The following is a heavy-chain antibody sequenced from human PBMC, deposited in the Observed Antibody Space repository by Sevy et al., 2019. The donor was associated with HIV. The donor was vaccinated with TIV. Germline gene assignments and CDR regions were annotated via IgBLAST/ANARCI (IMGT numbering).Heavy chain of an antibody. J-gene: IGHJ4*01. D-gene: IGHD2-15*01. V-gene: IGHV3-7*01. CDR3: ARYGGYIDH. Sequence: GGSLRLSCAASGFTFSIYYMTWARQAPGKGLEWVANIKSDGSDKYYVDSVKGRFTISRDNAKNSLYLQMNSLTAEETAVHHCARYGGYIDHWGHGTLVTVSS. CDR2: IKSDGSDK. CDR1: GFTFSIYY.